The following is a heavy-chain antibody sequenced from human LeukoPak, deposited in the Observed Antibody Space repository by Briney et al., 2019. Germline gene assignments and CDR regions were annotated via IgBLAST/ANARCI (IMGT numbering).Heavy chain of an antibody. CDR3: AAGTPALEF. CDR1: GGSISGYS. Sequence: SETLSLTCTVSGGSISGYSWSWIRPPPGKGLEWIEYIYYSGSTNYNPSLKSRVTISIDTSKNQFSLKLTSVTAADTAVYYCAAGTPALEFWGQGTLVTVSS. D-gene: IGHD2-15*01. V-gene: IGHV4-59*08. CDR2: IYYSGST. J-gene: IGHJ4*02.